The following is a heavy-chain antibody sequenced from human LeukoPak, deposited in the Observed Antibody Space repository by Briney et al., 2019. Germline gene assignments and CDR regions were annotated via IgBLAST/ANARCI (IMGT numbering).Heavy chain of an antibody. CDR2: IYPGDSDT. CDR3: ARSYSSSFYYYYGMDV. Sequence: GESLKTSCKGSGYSFTSYWIGWVRQMPGKGLEWMGIIYPGDSDTRYSPSFQGQVTISADKPISTAYLQWSSLKASDTAMYYCARSYSSSFYYYYGMDVWGQGTTVTVSS. CDR1: GYSFTSYW. D-gene: IGHD6-13*01. V-gene: IGHV5-51*04. J-gene: IGHJ6*02.